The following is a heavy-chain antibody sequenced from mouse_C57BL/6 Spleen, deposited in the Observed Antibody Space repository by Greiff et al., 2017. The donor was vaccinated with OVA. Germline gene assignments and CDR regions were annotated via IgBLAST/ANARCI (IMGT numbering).Heavy chain of an antibody. CDR1: GFTFSSYA. V-gene: IGHV5-4*01. CDR2: ISDGGSYT. J-gene: IGHJ4*01. Sequence: DVMLVESGGGLVKPGGSLKLSCAASGFTFSSYAMSWVRQTPEKRLEWVATISDGGSYTYYPDNVKGRFTISENNAKNNLYLQMSHLKSEDTAMYYCARDPFGAMDYWGQGTSVTVSS. CDR3: ARDPFGAMDY.